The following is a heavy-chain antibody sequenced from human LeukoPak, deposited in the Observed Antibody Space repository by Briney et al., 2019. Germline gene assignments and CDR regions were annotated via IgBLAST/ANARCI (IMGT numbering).Heavy chain of an antibody. CDR1: GYTFTNYD. CDR3: ARRFHGSARWGFDY. Sequence: ASVKVSCKASGYTFTNYDINWVRQATGQGLEWMGWMNPNSANTGYAQKFQGRVTITRNTSISTAYMELSSLRSEDTAVYYCARRFHGSARWGFDYWGQGTLVTVSS. V-gene: IGHV1-8*03. CDR2: MNPNSANT. J-gene: IGHJ4*02. D-gene: IGHD3-10*01.